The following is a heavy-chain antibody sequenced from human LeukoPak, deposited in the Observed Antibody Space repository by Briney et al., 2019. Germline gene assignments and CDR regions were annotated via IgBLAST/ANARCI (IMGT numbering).Heavy chain of an antibody. CDR2: ITSSSTVI. V-gene: IGHV3-48*02. Sequence: GESLRPSCVASGFTFRNYNMNWVRQAPGKGLEWVSYITSSSTVIYYADSVKGRFTISRDNAKNSLYLQMNGLRDEDTAVYYCVRDSQDGYLFDYWGQGTLVTVSS. CDR3: VRDSQDGYLFDY. CDR1: GFTFRNYN. D-gene: IGHD5-24*01. J-gene: IGHJ4*02.